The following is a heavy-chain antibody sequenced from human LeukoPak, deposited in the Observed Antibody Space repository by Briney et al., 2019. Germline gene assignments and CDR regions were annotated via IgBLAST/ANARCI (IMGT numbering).Heavy chain of an antibody. CDR2: MNPSSGNT. V-gene: IGHV1-8*01. CDR3: ARGRTAMDHSYYYYGMDV. Sequence: ASVKVPCKASGYTFTSYDINWVRQATGQGLEWMGWMNPSSGNTGYAQKFQGRVTMTRNTSISTAYMELSSLRSEDTAVYYCARGRTAMDHSYYYYGMDVWGQGTTVTVSS. J-gene: IGHJ6*02. D-gene: IGHD5-18*01. CDR1: GYTFTSYD.